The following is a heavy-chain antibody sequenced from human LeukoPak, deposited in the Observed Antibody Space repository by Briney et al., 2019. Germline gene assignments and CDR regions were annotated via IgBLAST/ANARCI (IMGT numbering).Heavy chain of an antibody. Sequence: GGSLRLSCTASGFTFGDYAMSWVRQAPGKGLEWVSSISSSSSYIYYADSVKGRFTISRDNAKNSLYLQMNSLRAEDTAVYYCARAPPYYMDVWGKGTTVTISS. J-gene: IGHJ6*03. V-gene: IGHV3-21*01. CDR2: ISSSSSYI. CDR1: GFTFGDYA. CDR3: ARAPPYYMDV.